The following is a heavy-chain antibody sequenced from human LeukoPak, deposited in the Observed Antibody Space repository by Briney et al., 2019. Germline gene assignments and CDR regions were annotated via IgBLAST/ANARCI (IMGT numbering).Heavy chain of an antibody. V-gene: IGHV3-7*01. CDR3: ARDICSSTSWHNFDY. Sequence: GGSLRLSCAASGFTFSSYGMSWVRQAPGKGLEWVANIKQDGSEKYYVDSVKGRFTISRDNAKNSLYLQMNSLRAEDTAVYYCARDICSSTSWHNFDYWGQGTLVTVSS. CDR2: IKQDGSEK. CDR1: GFTFSSYG. D-gene: IGHD2-2*01. J-gene: IGHJ4*02.